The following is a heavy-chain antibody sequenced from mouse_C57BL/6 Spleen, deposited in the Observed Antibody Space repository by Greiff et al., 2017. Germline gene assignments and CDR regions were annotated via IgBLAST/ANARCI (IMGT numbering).Heavy chain of an antibody. CDR2: FYPGSGSI. V-gene: IGHV1-62-2*01. CDR3: ARHEDPGDDGYSYAMDY. Sequence: VQLQQSGAELVKPGASVKLSCKASGYTFTEYTIHWVKQRSGQGLEWIGWFYPGSGSIKYNEKFKDKATLTADKSSSTVYMELSRLTSEDSAVYFCARHEDPGDDGYSYAMDYWGQGTSVTVSS. CDR1: GYTFTEYT. J-gene: IGHJ4*01. D-gene: IGHD2-3*01.